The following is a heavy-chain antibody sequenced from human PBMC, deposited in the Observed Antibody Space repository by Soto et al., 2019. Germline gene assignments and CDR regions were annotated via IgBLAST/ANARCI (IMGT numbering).Heavy chain of an antibody. J-gene: IGHJ4*02. CDR3: ARGGKHGIAAAGPLGY. CDR1: GGSFSGYY. Sequence: SETLSLTCAVYGGSFSGYYWSWIRQPSGKGLEWIGEINHSGSTNYNPSLKSRVTISVDTSKNQFSLKLSSVTAADTAVYYCARGGKHGIAAAGPLGYWGQGTLVTVSS. CDR2: INHSGST. D-gene: IGHD6-13*01. V-gene: IGHV4-34*01.